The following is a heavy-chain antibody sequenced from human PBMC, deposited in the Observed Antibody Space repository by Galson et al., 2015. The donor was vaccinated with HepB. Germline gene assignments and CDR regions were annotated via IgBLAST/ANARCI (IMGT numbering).Heavy chain of an antibody. D-gene: IGHD3-22*01. V-gene: IGHV3-23*01. CDR1: GFTFSSYA. J-gene: IGHJ4*02. CDR3: AKDPTYFPPHYYDRSGYYYGVW. CDR2: ISGSGGST. Sequence: SLRLSCAASGFTFSSYAMSWVRQAPGKGLEWVSAISGSGGSTYYADSVKGRFTISRDNSKNTLYLQMNSLSDEDTAVYYCAKDPTYFPPHYYDRSGYYYGVWWGQRTLVTVSS.